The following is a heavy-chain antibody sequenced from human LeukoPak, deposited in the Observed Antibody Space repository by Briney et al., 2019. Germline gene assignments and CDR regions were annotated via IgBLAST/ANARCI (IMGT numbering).Heavy chain of an antibody. Sequence: ASVKVSCKASGYTFTGYYMHWVRQAPGQGLEWMGRINPNSGGTNYAQKFQGRVTMTRDTSISTAYMELSRLRSDDTAVYYCATLLDYDILTGYYNWFDPWAREPWSPSPQ. D-gene: IGHD3-9*01. CDR2: INPNSGGT. V-gene: IGHV1-2*06. J-gene: IGHJ5*02. CDR3: ATLLDYDILTGYYNWFDP. CDR1: GYTFTGYY.